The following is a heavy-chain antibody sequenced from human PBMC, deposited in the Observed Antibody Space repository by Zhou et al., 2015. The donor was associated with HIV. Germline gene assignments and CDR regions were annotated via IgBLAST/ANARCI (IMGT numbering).Heavy chain of an antibody. Sequence: QVQLVQSGAEVKKPGSSVKVSCKASGGTFSSYAISWVRQAPGQGLEWMGGIIPIFGTANYAQKFQGRVTITADESTSTAYMELSSLRSEDTAVYYCARDLRYCSSTSCYDLGWFDPWGQGTLVTVSS. CDR1: GGTFSSYA. D-gene: IGHD2-2*01. CDR3: ARDLRYCSSTSCYDLGWFDP. V-gene: IGHV1-69*01. CDR2: IIPIFGTA. J-gene: IGHJ5*02.